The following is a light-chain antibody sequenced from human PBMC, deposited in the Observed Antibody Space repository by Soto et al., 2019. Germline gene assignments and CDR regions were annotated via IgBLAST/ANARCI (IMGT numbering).Light chain of an antibody. CDR3: QQLNSYPS. Sequence: DIQLTQSPSFLSASVGDRVTITCRASQGISSYLAWYQQKPGKAPKLLIYAASTLQSGVPSRFSGSGSGTEFTLTISSLQPEDFVTYYCQQLNSYPSFGPGTKVDIK. CDR1: QGISSY. CDR2: AAS. V-gene: IGKV1-9*01. J-gene: IGKJ3*01.